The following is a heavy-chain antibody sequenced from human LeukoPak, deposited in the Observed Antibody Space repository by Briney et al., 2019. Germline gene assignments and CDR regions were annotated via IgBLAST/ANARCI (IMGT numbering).Heavy chain of an antibody. CDR2: MNPNSGST. Sequence: GASVNVSCQASGYAFTSYEIHWVRQATGQGLEWMGWMNPNSGSTGHTQKSQGRVTITTNTSISTAYMELSCLRSEDTAVYYCARGRSTGYPYYFEYWGQGTLVTVSS. V-gene: IGHV1-8*03. J-gene: IGHJ4*02. D-gene: IGHD5-12*01. CDR3: ARGRSTGYPYYFEY. CDR1: GYAFTSYE.